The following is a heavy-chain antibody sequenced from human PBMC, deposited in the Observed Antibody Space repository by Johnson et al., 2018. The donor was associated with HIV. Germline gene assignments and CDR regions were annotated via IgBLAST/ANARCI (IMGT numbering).Heavy chain of an antibody. CDR2: IWPDGSNR. CDR3: AKDPQYSSGGGAFDI. Sequence: QVQLMESGGGVVQPGTSLRLSCEASGLSLSAYGLHWVRQAPGKGLEWLAVIWPDGSNRFYADSVKGRFTISRDNAKNSLYLQMNSLRAEDTALYYCAKDPQYSSGGGAFDIWGQGTMVTVSS. CDR1: GLSLSAYG. D-gene: IGHD6-19*01. V-gene: IGHV3-33*03. J-gene: IGHJ3*02.